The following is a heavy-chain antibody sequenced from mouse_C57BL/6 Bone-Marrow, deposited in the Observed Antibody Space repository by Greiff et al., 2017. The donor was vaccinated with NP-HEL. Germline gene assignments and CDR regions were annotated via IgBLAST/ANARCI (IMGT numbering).Heavy chain of an antibody. CDR3: ARSGTRGSSY. J-gene: IGHJ3*01. Sequence: QVQLKQPGAELVKPGASVKLSCKASGYTFTSYWMQWVKQRPGQGLEWIGEIDPSDSYTNYNQKFKGKATLTVDTSSSTAYMQLSSLTSEDSAVYYCARSGTRGSSYWGQGTLVTVSA. V-gene: IGHV1-50*01. CDR2: IDPSDSYT. D-gene: IGHD3-2*02. CDR1: GYTFTSYW.